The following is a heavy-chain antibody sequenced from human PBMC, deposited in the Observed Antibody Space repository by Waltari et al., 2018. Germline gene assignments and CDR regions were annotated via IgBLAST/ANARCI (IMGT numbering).Heavy chain of an antibody. J-gene: IGHJ4*02. Sequence: QVQLVESGGGVVQPGRSLRLSCAASGFTFGSYAMHWVRQAPGKGLECVAVISYDGSNKYYADSVKGRFTISRDNSKNTLYLQMNSLRAEDTAVYFCARGGDDGRGYYPRDYWGQGTLVTVSS. CDR2: ISYDGSNK. CDR3: ARGGDDGRGYYPRDY. D-gene: IGHD3-22*01. V-gene: IGHV3-30-3*01. CDR1: GFTFGSYA.